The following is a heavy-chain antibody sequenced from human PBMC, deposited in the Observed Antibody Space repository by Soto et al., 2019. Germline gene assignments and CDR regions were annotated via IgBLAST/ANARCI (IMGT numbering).Heavy chain of an antibody. CDR3: ARYCSSTSCRGGYYYGMDV. CDR2: IIPILGIA. Sequence: QVQLVQSGAEVKKPGSSVKVSCKASGGTFSSYTISWVRQAPGQGLEWMGRIIPILGIANYAQKFQGRVTITAAKSTSTAYMELSSLRSEDTAVYYCARYCSSTSCRGGYYYGMDVWGQGTTVTVSS. CDR1: GGTFSSYT. D-gene: IGHD2-2*01. V-gene: IGHV1-69*02. J-gene: IGHJ6*02.